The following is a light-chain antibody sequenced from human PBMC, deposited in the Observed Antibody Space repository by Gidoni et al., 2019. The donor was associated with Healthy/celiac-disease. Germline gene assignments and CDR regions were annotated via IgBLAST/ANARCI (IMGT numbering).Light chain of an antibody. CDR3: QSYDSSLSGSHVV. V-gene: IGLV1-40*01. CDR2: GNS. J-gene: IGLJ2*01. Sequence: QSVLTQPPSVSGAPGQRATISCTGRSSNIGAGYDVHWYQQLPGTAPKLLIYGNSNRPSGVPDRFSGSKSGTSASLAITGLQADDEADYYCQSYDSSLSGSHVVFGGGTKLTVL. CDR1: SSNIGAGYD.